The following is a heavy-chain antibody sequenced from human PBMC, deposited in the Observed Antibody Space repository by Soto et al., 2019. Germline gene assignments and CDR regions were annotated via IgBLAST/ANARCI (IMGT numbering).Heavy chain of an antibody. D-gene: IGHD6-19*01. CDR1: GDSVSSNSAA. CDR2: TYYRSKWYN. Sequence: PSQTLSLTCALSGDSVSSNSAAWNWIRQSPSRGLEWLGRTYYRSKWYNDYAVSVKSRITINPDTSKNQFSLQLNSVTPEDTAVYYCARVGLTLQCVVPENYYYGMDVWGQGTTGTVSS. J-gene: IGHJ6*02. V-gene: IGHV6-1*01. CDR3: ARVGLTLQCVVPENYYYGMDV.